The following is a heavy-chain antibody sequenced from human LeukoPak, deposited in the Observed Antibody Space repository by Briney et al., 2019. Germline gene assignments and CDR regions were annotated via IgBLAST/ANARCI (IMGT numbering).Heavy chain of an antibody. CDR2: INHSGGT. Sequence: SETLSLTCAVYGGSFSGYYWSWIRQPPGKGLEWIGEINHSGGTNYNPSLKSRVTISVDTSKNQFSLKLSSVTAADTAVYYCARLPSYWGQGTLVTVSS. CDR1: GGSFSGYY. V-gene: IGHV4-34*01. CDR3: ARLPSY. J-gene: IGHJ4*02.